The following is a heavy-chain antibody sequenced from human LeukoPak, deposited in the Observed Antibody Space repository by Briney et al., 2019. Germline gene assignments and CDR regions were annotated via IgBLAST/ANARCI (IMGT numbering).Heavy chain of an antibody. Sequence: ASVKVFCKASGYTFTCYYMHWVRQAPGQGLEWMGWINPNSGGTNYAQKFQGWVTMTRDTSISTAYMELSRLRSDDTAVYYCARDLGYCSSTSCSSGRIAAAGGFDYWGQGTLVTVSS. CDR2: INPNSGGT. CDR1: GYTFTCYY. V-gene: IGHV1-2*04. J-gene: IGHJ4*02. D-gene: IGHD2-2*03. CDR3: ARDLGYCSSTSCSSGRIAAAGGFDY.